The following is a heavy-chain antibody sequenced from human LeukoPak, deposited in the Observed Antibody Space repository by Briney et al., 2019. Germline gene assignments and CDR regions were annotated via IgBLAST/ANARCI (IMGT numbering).Heavy chain of an antibody. CDR1: GYTFTSYD. Sequence: SVKVSCKASGYTFTSYDINWVRQAPGQGLEWMGRIIPIFGTANYAQKFQGRVTITTDESTSTAYMELSSLRSEDTAVYYCARDSSGYYPFDYWGQGTLVTVSS. CDR3: ARDSSGYYPFDY. V-gene: IGHV1-69*05. CDR2: IIPIFGTA. D-gene: IGHD3-22*01. J-gene: IGHJ4*02.